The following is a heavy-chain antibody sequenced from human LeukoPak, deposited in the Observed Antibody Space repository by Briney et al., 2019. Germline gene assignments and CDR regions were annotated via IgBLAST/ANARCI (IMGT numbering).Heavy chain of an antibody. CDR1: GGSMTSSSYY. Sequence: SETLSLTCTVSGGSMTSSSYYWGWIRQPPGKGLEWIGYIYYSGSTNYNPSLKSRVTISVDTSKNQFSLKLSSVTAADTAVYYCARSQWELQYFDYWGQGTLVTVSS. V-gene: IGHV4-61*05. D-gene: IGHD1-26*01. CDR3: ARSQWELQYFDY. CDR2: IYYSGST. J-gene: IGHJ4*02.